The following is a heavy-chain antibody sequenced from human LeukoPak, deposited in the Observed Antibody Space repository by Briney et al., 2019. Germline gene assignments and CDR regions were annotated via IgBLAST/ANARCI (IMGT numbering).Heavy chain of an antibody. CDR3: ARGPPNWGYDY. J-gene: IGHJ4*02. CDR1: GYTFTGYY. V-gene: IGHV1-8*02. D-gene: IGHD7-27*01. Sequence: ASVKVPCKASGYTFTGYYMHWVRQAPGQELEWMGWMSPNSGNTGYAQKFQGRVTMTRNTSMSTAYMELSSLRSEDTAVYYCARGPPNWGYDYWGQGTLVTVSS. CDR2: MSPNSGNT.